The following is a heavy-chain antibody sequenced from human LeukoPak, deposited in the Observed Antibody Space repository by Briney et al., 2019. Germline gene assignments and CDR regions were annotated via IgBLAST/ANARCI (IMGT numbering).Heavy chain of an antibody. CDR1: GFTFSGYG. D-gene: IGHD1-7*01. J-gene: IGHJ4*02. Sequence: GGSLRLSCAASGFTFSGYGMHWVRQAPGKGLEWVAVISFDASLEYYADSVKGRFTISRDNSKNTLYLQMNSLKPEDTAVYYCAKQETGTTWSVGYWGQGTLVTVSS. CDR3: AKQETGTTWSVGY. V-gene: IGHV3-30*18. CDR2: ISFDASLE.